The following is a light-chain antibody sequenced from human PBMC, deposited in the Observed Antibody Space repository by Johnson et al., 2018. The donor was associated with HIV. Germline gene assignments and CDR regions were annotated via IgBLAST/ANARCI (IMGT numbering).Light chain of an antibody. V-gene: IGLV1-51*02. CDR3: GPWDSSLNV. Sequence: QSVLTQPPSVSAAPGQKVTISCSGSSSNIGNNYVSWYQQFPGTAPKLLIYENNKRPSGIPDRFSGSKSGTSATLGITGLQTGDEADYYCGPWDSSLNVFGTATKVTVL. CDR2: ENN. J-gene: IGLJ1*01. CDR1: SSNIGNNY.